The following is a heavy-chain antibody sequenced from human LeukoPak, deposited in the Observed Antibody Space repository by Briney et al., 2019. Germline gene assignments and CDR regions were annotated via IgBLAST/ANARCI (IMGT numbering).Heavy chain of an antibody. V-gene: IGHV3-66*01. Sequence: GGSLRLSCAASGFTVSSNYMIWVRQAPGKGLEWVSVIYSGGSTYYADSVKGRFTISRDNSKNTLYLQMNSLRAEDTAVYYCARDRITMIVVENDAFDIWGQGTMVTVSS. CDR2: IYSGGST. CDR3: ARDRITMIVVENDAFDI. J-gene: IGHJ3*02. CDR1: GFTVSSNY. D-gene: IGHD3-22*01.